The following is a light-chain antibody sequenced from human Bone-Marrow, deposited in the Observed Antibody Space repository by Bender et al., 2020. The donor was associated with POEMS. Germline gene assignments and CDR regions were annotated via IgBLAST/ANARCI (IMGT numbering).Light chain of an antibody. CDR1: DLGDKY. J-gene: IGLJ2*01. CDR3: QAWDTYSVI. CDR2: QDT. V-gene: IGLV3-1*01. Sequence: SYEVTQPPSVSVPPGQTASITCSGDDLGDKYVAWYQQKPGQSPVLVIYQDTKRPSGIPERFSGSNSGNTATLTISGTQAMDEAVYYCQAWDTYSVIFGGGTKLTVL.